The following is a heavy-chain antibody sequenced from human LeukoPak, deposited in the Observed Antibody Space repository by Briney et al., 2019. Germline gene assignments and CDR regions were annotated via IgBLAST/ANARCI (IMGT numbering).Heavy chain of an antibody. V-gene: IGHV1-69*13. D-gene: IGHD2-21*02. CDR3: AREYCGGDCYFGMDV. CDR1: GGTFSSYA. CDR2: IIPIFGTA. Sequence: SVKVSCKASGGTFSSYAISWVRQAPGQGLEWMGGIIPIFGTANYAQKFQGRVTITADESTSTAYRELSSLRSEDTAVYYCAREYCGGDCYFGMDVWGQGTTVTVSS. J-gene: IGHJ6*02.